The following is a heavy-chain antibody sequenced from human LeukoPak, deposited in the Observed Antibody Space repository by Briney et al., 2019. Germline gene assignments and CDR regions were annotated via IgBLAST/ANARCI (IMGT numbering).Heavy chain of an antibody. CDR1: GFILNNHA. Sequence: PGGSLRLSCAASGFILNNHAMSWVRQAPGKGLQWISVISGSGRTIEYEDSVKGRFTIPRDNSKNTLSLQMNSLRVEDTAIYYCAKNVMVKRYIDYWGQGTLVTVSS. CDR2: ISGSGRTI. J-gene: IGHJ4*02. D-gene: IGHD5-18*01. V-gene: IGHV3-23*01. CDR3: AKNVMVKRYIDY.